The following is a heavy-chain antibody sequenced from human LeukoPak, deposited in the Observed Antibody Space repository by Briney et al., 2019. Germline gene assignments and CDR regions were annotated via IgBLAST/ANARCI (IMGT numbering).Heavy chain of an antibody. D-gene: IGHD1-26*01. V-gene: IGHV3-23*01. CDR3: ARTGSGSYFNWFDP. Sequence: TGGSLRLSCAASEFTFSTYAMGWVRQAAGKGLEWVSTISGSGGITHYADSVKGRFTISRDNSKNTLYLQMNSLRAEDTAVYYCARTGSGSYFNWFDPWGQGTLVTVSS. J-gene: IGHJ5*02. CDR1: EFTFSTYA. CDR2: ISGSGGIT.